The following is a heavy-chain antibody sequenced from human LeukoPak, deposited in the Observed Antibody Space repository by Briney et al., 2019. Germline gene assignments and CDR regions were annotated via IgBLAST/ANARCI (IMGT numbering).Heavy chain of an antibody. V-gene: IGHV3-7*03. J-gene: IGHJ3*02. D-gene: IGHD2-2*01. CDR2: IKQDGSEK. CDR3: ARVRYCSSTTCRGAFDI. CDR1: GFTVSSSY. Sequence: PGGSLRLSCAASGFTVSSSYISWVRQAPGKGLEWVANIKQDGSEKYYVDSVKGRFTISRDNAKNSLYLQMNSLRAEDTAVYYCARVRYCSSTTCRGAFDIWGQGTMVTVSS.